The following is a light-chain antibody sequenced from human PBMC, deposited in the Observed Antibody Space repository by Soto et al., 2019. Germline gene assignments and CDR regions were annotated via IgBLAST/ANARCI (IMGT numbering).Light chain of an antibody. CDR2: DAS. J-gene: IGKJ2*01. V-gene: IGKV1-5*01. CDR1: QSISSS. Sequence: DIQMTQSPSTLSASVGDRVTITCRASQSISSSLAWYQQKPGKAPKLLIYDASSLESGVPSRFSGSGSGTEFTLTISSLQPDDFATYYCQQYNSYSPVYTFGQGTKLEIK. CDR3: QQYNSYSPVYT.